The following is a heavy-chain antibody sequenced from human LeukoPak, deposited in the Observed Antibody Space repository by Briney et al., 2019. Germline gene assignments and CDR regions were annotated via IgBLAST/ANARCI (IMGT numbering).Heavy chain of an antibody. Sequence: PGGSLRLSCAASGFTFSNAWMSWVRQAPGKGLEWVGRIKSKTDGGTTDYAAPVKGRFTISRDDSKNTLYLQMNSLKTEDTAVYYCTTEANYGSTHFDYWGQGTLVTVSS. J-gene: IGHJ4*02. CDR3: TTEANYGSTHFDY. CDR2: IKSKTDGGTT. CDR1: GFTFSNAW. D-gene: IGHD3-10*01. V-gene: IGHV3-15*01.